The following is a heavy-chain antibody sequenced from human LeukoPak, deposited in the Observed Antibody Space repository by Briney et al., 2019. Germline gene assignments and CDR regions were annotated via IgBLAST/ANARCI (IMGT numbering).Heavy chain of an antibody. Sequence: GGSLRLSCAASGFTFSSYWMSCVRQAPGKGLEWVANIKQDGSEKYYVDSVKGRFTISRDNAKNSLYLQMNSLRAEDTAVYYCAREYYYDSSGYYYNDYWGQGTLVTVSS. V-gene: IGHV3-7*05. CDR1: GFTFSSYW. J-gene: IGHJ4*02. CDR3: AREYYYDSSGYYYNDY. CDR2: IKQDGSEK. D-gene: IGHD3-22*01.